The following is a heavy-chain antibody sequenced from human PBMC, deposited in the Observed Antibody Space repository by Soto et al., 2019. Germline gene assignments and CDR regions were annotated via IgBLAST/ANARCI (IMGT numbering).Heavy chain of an antibody. CDR2: IWDDGSDK. Sequence: QVQLVESGGGVVQPGRSLRLSCAASGFTFSNYAMHWVRQAPGKGLEWVALIWDDGSDKYYADSVKGRFTISRDNSKNTLYLQTNSLRAEDTAVYYCVRELRPRSSGDLYDMDAWGQGTTVTVSS. D-gene: IGHD3-22*01. CDR1: GFTFSNYA. J-gene: IGHJ6*02. CDR3: VRELRPRSSGDLYDMDA. V-gene: IGHV3-33*01.